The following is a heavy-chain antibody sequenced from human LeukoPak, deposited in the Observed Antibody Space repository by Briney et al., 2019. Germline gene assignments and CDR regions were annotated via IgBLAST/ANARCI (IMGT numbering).Heavy chain of an antibody. Sequence: SETLSLTCTVSGYSIGSGYYWGWILQPPGKGLEWIGSIYHSGSTYYNPSLKSRVTISVDTSKNQFSLKLSSVTAADTAVYYCAREAITMVRGVITWFDPWGQGTLVTVSS. CDR2: IYHSGST. J-gene: IGHJ5*02. V-gene: IGHV4-38-2*02. CDR3: AREAITMVRGVITWFDP. D-gene: IGHD3-10*01. CDR1: GYSIGSGYY.